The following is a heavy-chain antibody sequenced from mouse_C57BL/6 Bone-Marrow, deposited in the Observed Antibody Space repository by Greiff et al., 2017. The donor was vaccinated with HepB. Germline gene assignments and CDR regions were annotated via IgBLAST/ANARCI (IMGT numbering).Heavy chain of an antibody. CDR2: INPYNGGT. CDR1: GYTFTDYY. J-gene: IGHJ3*01. V-gene: IGHV1-19*01. D-gene: IGHD1-1*01. Sequence: VQLQQSGPVLVKPGASVKMSCKASGYTFTDYYMNWVKQSHGKGLEWIGVINPYNGGTSYNQKFKGKATLTVDKSSSTAYMELNSLTSEDSAVYYCARSDTTSRGWFAYWGQGTLVTVSS. CDR3: ARSDTTSRGWFAY.